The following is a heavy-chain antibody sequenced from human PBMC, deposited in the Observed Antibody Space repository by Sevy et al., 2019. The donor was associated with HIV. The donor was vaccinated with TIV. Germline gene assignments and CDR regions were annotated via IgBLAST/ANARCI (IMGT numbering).Heavy chain of an antibody. V-gene: IGHV3-66*01. Sequence: GGSLRLSCAASGFTVSSNYMSWVRQAPGKGPEWVSVIYSGGSTSYADSVKGRFTVSRANSKNTRYLQMNSRGAEDAAVYYCARERGCENYGYFDYWGQGTLVTVSS. CDR1: GFTVSSNY. D-gene: IGHD1-7*01. CDR2: IYSGGST. CDR3: ARERGCENYGYFDY. J-gene: IGHJ4*02.